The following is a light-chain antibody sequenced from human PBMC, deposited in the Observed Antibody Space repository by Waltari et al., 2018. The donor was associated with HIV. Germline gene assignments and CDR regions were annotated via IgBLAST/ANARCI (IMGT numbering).Light chain of an antibody. CDR3: MQGTHWPPS. CDR1: VRRVYSDGNTY. CDR2: RVS. Sequence: TQSLVSLSVIPGQPAPISCTSSVRRVYSDGNTYLHWFRQRPGQSPRRLIYRVSNRDPGVADRFSGSGSGMNFTLTISRVEAEDVAFYYCMQGTHWPPSFGGGTRLDIK. J-gene: IGKJ2*03. V-gene: IGKV2-30*01.